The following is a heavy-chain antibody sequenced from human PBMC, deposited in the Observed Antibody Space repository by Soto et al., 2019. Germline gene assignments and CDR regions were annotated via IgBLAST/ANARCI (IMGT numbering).Heavy chain of an antibody. Sequence: PGESLKRFCKESGYSFTSYWIGWVRHMPGKGLEWMGIIYPGGSDTRYSPSFQGQVTISADKSISTAYLQWSSLKASDTAMYYCAVPSSSWTNHGMDVWGQGTTVTVSS. CDR2: IYPGGSDT. D-gene: IGHD6-13*01. CDR3: AVPSSSWTNHGMDV. V-gene: IGHV5-51*01. CDR1: GYSFTSYW. J-gene: IGHJ6*02.